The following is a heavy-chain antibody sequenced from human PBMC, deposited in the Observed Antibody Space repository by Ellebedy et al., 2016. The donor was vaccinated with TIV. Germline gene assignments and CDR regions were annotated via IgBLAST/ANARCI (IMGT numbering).Heavy chain of an antibody. V-gene: IGHV3-23*01. J-gene: IGHJ5*01. Sequence: GESLTISCAASGFTFSDYAMNWVRQAPGKGLEWGSVIGGVGSPTYYADSVKGRFTVSRDNSKNTVHLQMSSLRAEDTAVYYCAKSQGNPTRCLDSWGQGALVAVSS. D-gene: IGHD4-17*01. CDR2: IGGVGSPT. CDR1: GFTFSDYA. CDR3: AKSQGNPTRCLDS.